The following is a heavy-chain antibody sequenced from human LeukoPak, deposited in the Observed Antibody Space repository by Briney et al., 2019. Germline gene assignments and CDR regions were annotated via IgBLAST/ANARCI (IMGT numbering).Heavy chain of an antibody. CDR2: IKNKTDGRTT. Sequence: GGSLRLSCAASGFTFSNARMSWVRQAPGKGLEWVGRIKNKTDGRTTHYDAAVKGRFTISRDDSKNTLYLQMDSRKTEDTAVYYCTTDKRYYYGSGSYYSHQAFDIWGQGTMVTVSS. J-gene: IGHJ3*02. CDR3: TTDKRYYYGSGSYYSHQAFDI. V-gene: IGHV3-15*01. CDR1: GFTFSNAR. D-gene: IGHD3-10*01.